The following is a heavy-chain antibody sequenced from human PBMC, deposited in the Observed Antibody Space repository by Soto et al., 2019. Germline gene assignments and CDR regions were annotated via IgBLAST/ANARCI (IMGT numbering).Heavy chain of an antibody. D-gene: IGHD2-15*01. J-gene: IGHJ6*02. CDR1: GFTFSNHS. CDR2: ISYDGSNK. Sequence: QVQLVESGGGVVQPGTSLRLSCTASGFTFSNHSMHWVRQAPGKGLEWVAVISYDGSNKYYADSGKGRFTISRDNSKNTPYVQMNILRAEDTAVYYCARDQKAGHCSGGSCHYYYGMDVWGQGTTVTVSS. CDR3: ARDQKAGHCSGGSCHYYYGMDV. V-gene: IGHV3-30-3*01.